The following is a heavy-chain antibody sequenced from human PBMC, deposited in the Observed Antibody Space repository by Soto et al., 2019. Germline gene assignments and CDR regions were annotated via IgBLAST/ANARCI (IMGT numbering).Heavy chain of an antibody. Sequence: EVQVVESGGALVQPGGSLRLSCAASGFSVSDYNMNWVRQAPGKGLEWISFIGYGGRTYYAGSVEGRFTIARDSVRNSLYLQMSSLRAEDTARYYCARDPGKSSGWQIFAPWGQGTLVTVSS. V-gene: IGHV3-48*01. CDR2: IGYGGRT. CDR1: GFSVSDYN. D-gene: IGHD6-19*01. J-gene: IGHJ5*02. CDR3: ARDPGKSSGWQIFAP.